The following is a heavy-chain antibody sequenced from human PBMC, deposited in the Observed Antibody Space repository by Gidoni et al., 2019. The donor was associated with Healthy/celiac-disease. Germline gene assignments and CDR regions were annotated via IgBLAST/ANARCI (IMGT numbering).Heavy chain of an antibody. CDR3: AKEIMVRGVIFEYYFDY. CDR1: GFTFDDYT. J-gene: IGHJ4*02. V-gene: IGHV3-43*01. CDR2: ISWDGGST. D-gene: IGHD3-10*01. Sequence: EVQLVESGGVVVQPGGSLRLSCAASGFTFDDYTMHWVRQAPGTGLEWVSLISWDGGSTYYADSVKGRFTISRDNSKNSLYLQMNSLRTEDTALYYCAKEIMVRGVIFEYYFDYWGQGTLVTVSS.